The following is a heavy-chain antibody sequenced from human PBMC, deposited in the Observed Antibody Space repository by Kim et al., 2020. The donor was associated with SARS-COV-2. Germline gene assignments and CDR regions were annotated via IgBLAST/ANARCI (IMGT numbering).Heavy chain of an antibody. CDR1: GYTFTSYA. CDR3: ARDWQPGAALIYYYYYMDV. D-gene: IGHD6-6*01. CDR2: INTNTGNP. V-gene: IGHV7-4-1*02. J-gene: IGHJ6*03. Sequence: ASVKVSCKASGYTFTSYAMNWVRQAPGQGLEWMGWINTNTGNPTYAQGFTGRFVFSLDTSVSTAYLQISSLKAEDTAVYYCARDWQPGAALIYYYYYMDVWGKGTTVTVSS.